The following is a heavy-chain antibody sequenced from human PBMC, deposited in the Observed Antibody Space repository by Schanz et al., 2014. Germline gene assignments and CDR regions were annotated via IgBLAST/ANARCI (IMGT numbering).Heavy chain of an antibody. CDR2: ISGSSTYT. Sequence: QVQLVESGGVSVKPGGSLRLSCAASGFRFSDNYMSWVRQAPGKGPEWVSHISGSSTYTNYAASLKGRFTISRDNAKNSLYLQMNSLRAEATAVYYCARFPDIAVTLNLWFFDLWGRGTVVTVSS. D-gene: IGHD6-19*01. V-gene: IGHV3-11*06. CDR1: GFRFSDNY. J-gene: IGHJ2*01. CDR3: ARFPDIAVTLNLWFFDL.